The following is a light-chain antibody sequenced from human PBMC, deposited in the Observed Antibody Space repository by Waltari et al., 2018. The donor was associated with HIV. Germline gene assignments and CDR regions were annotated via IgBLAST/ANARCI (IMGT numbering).Light chain of an antibody. CDR2: MND. J-gene: IGLJ2*01. Sequence: QSVVTQPPSASGTPGQRVTISCSGSGSNIGTYSVNWYQHFPGTAPKLLIYMNDQRPSRLPCPFSGSQSVTSASLAISGLQYDDDADYYCAVWDDSLGGAVFGGGTKLTVL. CDR3: AVWDDSLGGAV. CDR1: GSNIGTYS. V-gene: IGLV1-47*01.